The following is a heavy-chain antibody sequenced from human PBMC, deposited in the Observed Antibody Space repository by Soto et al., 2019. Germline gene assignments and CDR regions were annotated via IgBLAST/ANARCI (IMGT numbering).Heavy chain of an antibody. Sequence: GGSLRLSCAASGFTFSSYAMHWVRQAPGKGLEWVAVISYDGSNKYYADSVKGRFTISRDNAKNSLYLQMNSLRDEDTAVYYCARDGSGNYGDNWFDPWGQGTLVTVSS. V-gene: IGHV3-30-3*01. J-gene: IGHJ5*02. CDR1: GFTFSSYA. D-gene: IGHD1-26*01. CDR3: ARDGSGNYGDNWFDP. CDR2: ISYDGSNK.